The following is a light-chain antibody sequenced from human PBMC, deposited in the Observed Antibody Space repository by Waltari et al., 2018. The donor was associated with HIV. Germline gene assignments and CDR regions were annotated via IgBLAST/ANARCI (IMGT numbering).Light chain of an antibody. CDR1: QSVSSSS. V-gene: IGKV3-20*01. J-gene: IGKJ3*01. Sequence: EIVFTQSPGTLSLSPGDRVILSCRASQSVSSSSLAWYQQKPGQAPRLLIYGASTRPTGIPDRFSGRGSGTDFTLTISRLEPEDFAVYYCQQYGNSPFTFGPGTKVDIK. CDR3: QQYGNSPFT. CDR2: GAS.